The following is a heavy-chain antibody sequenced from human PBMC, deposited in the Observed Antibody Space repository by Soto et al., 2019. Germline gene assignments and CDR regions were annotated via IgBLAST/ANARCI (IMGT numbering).Heavy chain of an antibody. CDR1: GFNFRGYG. CDR2: TRHDGSNT. Sequence: GGSLRLSCAASGFNFRGYGMHWVRQAPGKGLEWVAITRHDGSNTYYADSVRGRFTISRDNSKNTLNLQMNSLRVEDTAVYYCARDGVGATTYFGYFDYWGQGTPVTVSS. CDR3: ARDGVGATTYFGYFDY. J-gene: IGHJ4*02. V-gene: IGHV3-30*02. D-gene: IGHD1-26*01.